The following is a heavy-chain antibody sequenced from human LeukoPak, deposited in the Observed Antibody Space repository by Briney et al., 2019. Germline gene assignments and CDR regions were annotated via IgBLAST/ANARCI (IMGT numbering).Heavy chain of an antibody. CDR2: ISGSGGST. Sequence: GGSLRLSCAASGFTFISYAMSWVRQAPGKGLEWVSAISGSGGSTYYADSVKGRFTISRDNSKNTLYLQMNSLRAEDTAVYYCATVSPGKFGVVIAHFDYWGQGTLVTVSS. J-gene: IGHJ4*02. V-gene: IGHV3-23*01. D-gene: IGHD3-3*01. CDR3: ATVSPGKFGVVIAHFDY. CDR1: GFTFISYA.